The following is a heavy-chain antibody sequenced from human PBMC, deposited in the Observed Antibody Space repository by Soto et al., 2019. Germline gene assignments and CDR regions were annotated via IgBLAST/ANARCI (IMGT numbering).Heavy chain of an antibody. CDR2: VNWNSRSI. CDR1: GFTFDDHA. J-gene: IGHJ4*02. D-gene: IGHD6-13*01. V-gene: IGHV3-9*01. Sequence: EVQLVESGGGLVQPGRSLRLSCAASGFTFDDHAMHWVRQAPGKGLEWVSGVNWNSRSIDYADSVKGRFTISRDNAKNSLYLQMDSLRPEDTALYYCAKDHGGRSWYGGIDYWGQGTLVTVSS. CDR3: AKDHGGRSWYGGIDY.